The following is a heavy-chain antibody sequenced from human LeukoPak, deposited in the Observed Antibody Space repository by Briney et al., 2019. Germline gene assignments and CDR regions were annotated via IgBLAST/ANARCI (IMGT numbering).Heavy chain of an antibody. V-gene: IGHV4-39*01. CDR3: ATLGLLRGAGFNLATHFDY. CDR1: GVSISNNYFY. J-gene: IGHJ4*02. D-gene: IGHD1-26*01. CDR2: VHHTGST. Sequence: SETLSLTCTVSGVSISNNYFYWAWIRQPPGKGLELIGYVHHTGSTFHNSSLKSRVTISADTSQNQFSLSLTSVAAADTAVYYCATLGLLRGAGFNLATHFDYWGQGTLVAVSS.